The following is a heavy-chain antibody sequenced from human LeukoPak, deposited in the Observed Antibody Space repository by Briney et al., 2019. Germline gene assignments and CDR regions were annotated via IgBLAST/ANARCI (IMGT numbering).Heavy chain of an antibody. J-gene: IGHJ3*02. CDR3: AFLISGYEEVLDAFDI. D-gene: IGHD5-12*01. CDR1: GYTFNGYY. Sequence: ASVKVSCKASGYTFNGYYMHWVRQAPGPGLEWTGWMNPNRGNTGYAQRFQGRVTMTRNTSISTAYMELSSLRSEGTAVYYCAFLISGYEEVLDAFDIWGQGTMVTVSS. V-gene: IGHV1-8*02. CDR2: MNPNRGNT.